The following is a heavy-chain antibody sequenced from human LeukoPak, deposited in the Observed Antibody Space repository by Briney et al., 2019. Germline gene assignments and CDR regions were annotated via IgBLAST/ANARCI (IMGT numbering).Heavy chain of an antibody. CDR1: GFTLSGNA. Sequence: GGSLRLSCVASGFTLSGNAMSWVRQAPGRGLEWVSGVGSDARTHYADSVRSRFTISRDNSMNTVSLDMSRLRVEDTAVYYCAKDLSWWAAADHWGQDALVTVAS. CDR3: AKDLSWWAAADH. V-gene: IGHV3-23*01. CDR2: VGSDART. D-gene: IGHD2-15*01. J-gene: IGHJ1*01.